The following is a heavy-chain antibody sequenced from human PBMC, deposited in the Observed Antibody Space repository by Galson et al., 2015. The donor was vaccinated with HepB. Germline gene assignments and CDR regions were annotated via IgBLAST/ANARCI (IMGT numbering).Heavy chain of an antibody. CDR1: GFTFSSYW. Sequence: SLRLSCAASGFTFSSYWMHWVRQAPGKGLVWVSRINSDGSSTSYADSVKGRFTISRDNAKNTLYLQMNSLRAEDTAVYYCARVSCRGGDCYWPIDYWGQGTLVTVSS. CDR3: ARVSCRGGDCYWPIDY. CDR2: INSDGSST. J-gene: IGHJ4*02. D-gene: IGHD2-21*01. V-gene: IGHV3-74*01.